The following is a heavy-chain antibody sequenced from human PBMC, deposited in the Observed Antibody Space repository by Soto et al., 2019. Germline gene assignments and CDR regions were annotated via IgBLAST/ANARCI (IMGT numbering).Heavy chain of an antibody. V-gene: IGHV6-1*01. J-gene: IGHJ5*02. CDR3: ARTLSSSPKNWYDP. D-gene: IGHD6-6*01. CDR1: GYSVSSNSAA. CDR2: TYYRSKWYN. Sequence: PSQTLSLTCAISGYSVSSNSAAWNWIRQSPSRGLEWLGRTYYRSKWYNDYAVSVKSRITINPDTSKNQFSLQLNSVTPEDTAVNFCARTLSSSPKNWYDPWGQRHMVTVSS.